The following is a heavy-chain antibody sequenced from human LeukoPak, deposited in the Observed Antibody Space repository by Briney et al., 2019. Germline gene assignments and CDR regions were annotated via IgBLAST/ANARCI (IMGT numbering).Heavy chain of an antibody. V-gene: IGHV3-30*04. D-gene: IGHD6-13*01. CDR3: AKSKIPAAVIPFDP. J-gene: IGHJ5*02. CDR1: GFTFSSYA. Sequence: PGKSLRLPCTASGFTFSSYAMHWVRRAPGKGLEWVAFISYEGSDKYYADSVKGRFTISRDNSKNTVYLQMNSLRPEDTAVYYCAKSKIPAAVIPFDPWGQGSLVTVSS. CDR2: ISYEGSDK.